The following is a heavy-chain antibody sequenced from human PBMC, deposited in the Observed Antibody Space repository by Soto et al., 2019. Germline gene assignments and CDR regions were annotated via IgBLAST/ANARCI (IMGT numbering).Heavy chain of an antibody. CDR3: AKDYGARPEYFQD. Sequence: QVHLVQSGAEVKKPGASVRVSCKASGYTFTSYGISWERQAPAQGLERMGWIDNRNNNTQYAQNFQGRVSITTDTSTSTAFLELRSLRSDDTAFYYCAKDYGARPEYFQDWGQGDLVTVSS. D-gene: IGHD4-17*01. V-gene: IGHV1-18*01. CDR1: GYTFTSYG. J-gene: IGHJ1*01. CDR2: IDNRNNNT.